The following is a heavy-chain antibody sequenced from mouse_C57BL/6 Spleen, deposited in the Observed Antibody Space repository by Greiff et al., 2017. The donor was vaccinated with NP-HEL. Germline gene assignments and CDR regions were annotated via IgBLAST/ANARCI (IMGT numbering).Heavy chain of an antibody. CDR1: GYTFTDYN. J-gene: IGHJ2*01. Sequence: EVQVVESGPELVKPGASVKMSCKASGYTFTDYNMHWVKQSHGKSLEWIGYINPNNGGTSYNQKFKGKATLTVNKSSSTAYMELRSLTSEDSAVYYCARDWANYYGFDYWGQGTTLTVSS. CDR2: INPNNGGT. V-gene: IGHV1-22*01. CDR3: ARDWANYYGFDY. D-gene: IGHD1-1*01.